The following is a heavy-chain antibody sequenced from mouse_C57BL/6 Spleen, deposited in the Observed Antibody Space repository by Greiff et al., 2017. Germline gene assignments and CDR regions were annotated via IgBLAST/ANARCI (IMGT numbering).Heavy chain of an antibody. CDR2: IDPSDSYT. V-gene: IGHV1-69*01. D-gene: IGHD1-1*01. CDR1: GYTFTSYW. CDR3: ARYYYGWFAY. Sequence: QVQLKQPGAELVMPGASVKLSCKASGYTFTSYWMHWVKQRPGQGLEWIGEIDPSDSYTNYNQKFKGKSTLTVDKSSSTAYMQLSSLTSEDSAVYYCARYYYGWFAYWGQGTLVTVSA. J-gene: IGHJ3*01.